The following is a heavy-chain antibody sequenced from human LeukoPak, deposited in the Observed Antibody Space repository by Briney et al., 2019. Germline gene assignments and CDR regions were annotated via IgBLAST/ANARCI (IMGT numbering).Heavy chain of an antibody. Sequence: GGSLRLSCAASGITFDDYAMHWVRQAPGKGLEWVSFISGDGGTTYYVDSVKGRFTISRDNSKTSLYLQMNSLRTEDTALYYCAKDQGASGWGAFDYWGQGTLVTVSS. CDR3: AKDQGASGWGAFDY. CDR1: GITFDDYA. CDR2: ISGDGGTT. V-gene: IGHV3-43*02. D-gene: IGHD6-19*01. J-gene: IGHJ4*02.